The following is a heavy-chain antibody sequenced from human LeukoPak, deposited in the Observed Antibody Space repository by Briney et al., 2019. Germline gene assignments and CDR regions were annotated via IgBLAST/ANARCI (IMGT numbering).Heavy chain of an antibody. Sequence: PGGSLRLSCAASGFTLSKYAMSWVRQAPGTGLEWVSAISASGSNTYYADSVKGRFTISRDNSKNTLYLQMNSLRAEDTAVYYCATTPLHNWGQGTMVTVSS. CDR3: ATTPLHN. CDR2: ISASGSNT. CDR1: GFTLSKYA. V-gene: IGHV3-23*01. J-gene: IGHJ3*02.